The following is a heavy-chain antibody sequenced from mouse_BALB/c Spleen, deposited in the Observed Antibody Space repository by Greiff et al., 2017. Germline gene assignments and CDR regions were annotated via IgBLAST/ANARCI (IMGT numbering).Heavy chain of an antibody. V-gene: IGHV14-4*02. J-gene: IGHJ3*01. CDR1: GFNIKDYY. CDR2: IDPENGDT. Sequence: EVKLQESGAELVRSGASVKLSCTASGFNIKDYYMHWVKQRPEQGLEWIGWIDPENGDTEYAPKFQGKATMTADTSSNTAYLQLSSLTSEDTAVYYCNAEGKPIAYWGQGTLVTVSA. CDR3: NAEGKPIAY.